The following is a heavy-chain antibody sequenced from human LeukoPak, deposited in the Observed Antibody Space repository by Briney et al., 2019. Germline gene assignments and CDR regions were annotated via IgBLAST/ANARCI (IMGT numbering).Heavy chain of an antibody. J-gene: IGHJ5*02. CDR1: GYNFANYW. CDR3: ARQHSSSSGWFDP. Sequence: GESLTISCKTSGYNFANYWIGWVRQMSGKGLEWMGIIYPGDSDTRYSPSFQGQVTVSADKSISTAYLQWSSLKASDTAMYYCARQHSSSSGWFDPWGQGTLVTVSS. CDR2: IYPGDSDT. D-gene: IGHD6-6*01. V-gene: IGHV5-51*01.